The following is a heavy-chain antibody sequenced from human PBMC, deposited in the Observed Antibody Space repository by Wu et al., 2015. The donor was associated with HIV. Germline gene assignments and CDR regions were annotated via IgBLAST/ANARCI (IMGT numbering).Heavy chain of an antibody. CDR2: ISVHNGDT. D-gene: IGHD4-17*01. V-gene: IGHV1-2*02. CDR3: GRGLGYGDYGDY. CDR1: GYTFTGYY. Sequence: QVQLVQSGAEVKKPGASVKVSCKASGYTFTGYYMHWVRQAPGQGLEWMGWISVHNGDTHYAQKFQGRVTMTTDTSMTTAFMELKSLRSDDTAIYYCGRGLGYGDYGDYWGQGTLVTVSS. J-gene: IGHJ4*02.